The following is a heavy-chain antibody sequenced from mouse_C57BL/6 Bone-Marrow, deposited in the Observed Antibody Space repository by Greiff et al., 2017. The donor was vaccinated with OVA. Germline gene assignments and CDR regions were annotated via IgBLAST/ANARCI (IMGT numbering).Heavy chain of an antibody. V-gene: IGHV5-12*01. CDR3: ARGESFAY. Sequence: DVKLVESGGGLVQPGGSLKLSCAASGFTFSDYYMYWVRQTPEKRLEWVAYISNGGGSTYYPDTVKGRFTISRDNAKNTLYLQMSRLKSEDTAMYYCARGESFAYWGQWTLVTVSA. CDR1: GFTFSDYY. J-gene: IGHJ3*01. CDR2: ISNGGGST.